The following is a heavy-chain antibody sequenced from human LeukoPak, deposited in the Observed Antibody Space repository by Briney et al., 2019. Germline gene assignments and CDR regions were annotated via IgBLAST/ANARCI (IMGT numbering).Heavy chain of an antibody. CDR2: IWYDGSNK. CDR3: AKRGSSWWDYYYYYYMDV. V-gene: IGHV3-30*02. J-gene: IGHJ6*03. D-gene: IGHD6-13*01. Sequence: GGSLRLSCAASGFTFSSYGMHWVRQAPGKGLEWVAVIWYDGSNKYYADSVKGRFTISRDNSKNTLYLQMNSLRAEDTAVYYCAKRGSSWWDYYYYYYMDVWGKGTTVTVSS. CDR1: GFTFSSYG.